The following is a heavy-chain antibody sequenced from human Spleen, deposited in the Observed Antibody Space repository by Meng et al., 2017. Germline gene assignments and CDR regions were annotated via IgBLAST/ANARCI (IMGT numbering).Heavy chain of an antibody. J-gene: IGHJ4*02. CDR1: GDSVSSNTVA. CDR3: ARYTTTWYLDF. V-gene: IGHV6-1*01. CDR2: TYYRSKWYS. D-gene: IGHD2-2*02. Sequence: SCVISGDSVSSNTVAWNWIRQSPSGILEWLGRTYYRSKWYSDYAGSVRSRITINADTSRNQFSLQLNSVTPEDAAMYYCARYTTTWYLDFWGQGTLVTVSS.